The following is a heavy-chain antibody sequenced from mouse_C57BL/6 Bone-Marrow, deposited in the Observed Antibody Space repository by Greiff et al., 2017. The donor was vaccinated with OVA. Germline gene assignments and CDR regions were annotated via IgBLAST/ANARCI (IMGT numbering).Heavy chain of an antibody. J-gene: IGHJ4*01. Sequence: EVKLVESGGGLVQSGRSLRLSCATSGFTFSDFYMEWVRQAPGKGLEWIAASRNKANDYTTEYSASVKGRFIVSRDTSQSILYLQMNALRAEDTAIYYCARDATVVGAMDYWGQGTSVTVSS. V-gene: IGHV7-1*01. D-gene: IGHD1-1*01. CDR1: GFTFSDFY. CDR2: SRNKANDYTT. CDR3: ARDATVVGAMDY.